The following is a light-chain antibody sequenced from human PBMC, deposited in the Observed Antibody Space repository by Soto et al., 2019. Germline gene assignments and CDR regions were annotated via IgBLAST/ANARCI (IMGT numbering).Light chain of an antibody. CDR3: HQRQSSPRT. Sequence: EIVLTQSPATLSSFPGDIVTLSCRASQYINTRLAWYQHRPGQAPRLLXYKTSIRAAGIPARFSASGSGTDFTLTISDVQPEDFELYYCHQRQSSPRTFGQGTKVDIK. CDR1: QYINTR. V-gene: IGKV3-11*01. CDR2: KTS. J-gene: IGKJ1*01.